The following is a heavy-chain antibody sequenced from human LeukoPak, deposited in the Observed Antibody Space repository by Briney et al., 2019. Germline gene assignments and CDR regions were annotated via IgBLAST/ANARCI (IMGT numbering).Heavy chain of an antibody. CDR2: IYHSGST. CDR3: ARTTRYYYYYMDV. D-gene: IGHD1-26*01. J-gene: IGHJ6*03. CDR1: GGSISSSNW. V-gene: IGHV4-4*02. Sequence: SETLSLTCAVSGGSISSSNWWSWVRQPPGKGLEWIGEIYHSGSTNYNPSLKSRVTISVDKSKNQFSLKLSSVTAADTAVYYCARTTRYYYYYMDVWGKGTTVTVSS.